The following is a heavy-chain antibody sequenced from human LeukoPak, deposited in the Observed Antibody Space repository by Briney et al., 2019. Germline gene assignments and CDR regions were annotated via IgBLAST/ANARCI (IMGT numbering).Heavy chain of an antibody. CDR2: IWFDGTNK. CDR3: ARAQPTSSWTAFDI. D-gene: IGHD6-13*01. V-gene: IGHV3-33*08. J-gene: IGHJ3*02. Sequence: GGSLRLSCVASEFTFSQYIMHWVRQTPGQGLEWVAIIWFDGTNKYYADSVSGRFTISRDNSKDALYLQMNSLRAEDTAVYYCARAQPTSSWTAFDIWGQGTMVTVSS. CDR1: EFTFSQYI.